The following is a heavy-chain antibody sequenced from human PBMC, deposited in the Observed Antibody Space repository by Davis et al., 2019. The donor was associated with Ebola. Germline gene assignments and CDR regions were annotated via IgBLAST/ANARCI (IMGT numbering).Heavy chain of an antibody. CDR3: ARDAQWYYYDSSGPVYFDL. CDR2: ISAYNGNT. J-gene: IGHJ2*01. D-gene: IGHD3-22*01. CDR1: GYTFTSYG. Sequence: ASVKVSCKASGYTFTSYGISWVRQAPGQGLEWMGWISAYNGNTNYAQKLQGRVTMTTDTSTSTAYMGLRSLRSEDTAVYYCARDAQWYYYDSSGPVYFDLWGRGTLVTVSS. V-gene: IGHV1-18*04.